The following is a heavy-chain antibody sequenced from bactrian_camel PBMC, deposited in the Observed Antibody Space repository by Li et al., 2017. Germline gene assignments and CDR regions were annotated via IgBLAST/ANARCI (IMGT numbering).Heavy chain of an antibody. J-gene: IGHJ4*01. D-gene: IGHD2*01. V-gene: IGHV3S53*01. Sequence: HVQLVESGGGSVQPGGSLRLSCEGPGFNEKTHCVGWFRQAPGKEREGIAAVVKYGSPTYANPVKGRFSMPSFDGGKSFSLQMNNLKPEDTGMYYCAAGQAGDYCYDGWSRRAYWGQGTQVTVS. CDR3: AAGQAGDYCYDGWSRRAY. CDR1: GFNEKTHC. CDR2: VVKYGSP.